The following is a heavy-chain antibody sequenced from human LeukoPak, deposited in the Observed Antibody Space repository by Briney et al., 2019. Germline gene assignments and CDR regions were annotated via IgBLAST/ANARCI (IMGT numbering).Heavy chain of an antibody. CDR1: GYSLTEFS. Sequence: ASVKVSCKVSGYSLTEFSIHWVRQAPGKGLEWMGNFDPEHGETFYAQKFQGRVTVTRDTSTSTVYLDLNSLRSEDTAVYYCVTDEGGGGKSIGRGQGTLVTVSS. D-gene: IGHD4-23*01. J-gene: IGHJ4*02. CDR2: FDPEHGET. V-gene: IGHV1-24*01. CDR3: VTDEGGGGKSIG.